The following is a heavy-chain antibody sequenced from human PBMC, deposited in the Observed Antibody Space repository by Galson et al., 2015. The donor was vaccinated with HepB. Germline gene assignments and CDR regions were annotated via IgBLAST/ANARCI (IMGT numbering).Heavy chain of an antibody. V-gene: IGHV3-23*01. Sequence: SPRLSCAASGFTFSSYAMSWVRQAPGKGLEWISTISGSGGNTYYADSVKGRFTISRDNSKNTLYLQMNSLRAEDTAIYYCAKARSQWLRPYYFDYWGQGTLVTVSS. CDR2: ISGSGGNT. CDR3: AKARSQWLRPYYFDY. CDR1: GFTFSSYA. D-gene: IGHD6-19*01. J-gene: IGHJ4*02.